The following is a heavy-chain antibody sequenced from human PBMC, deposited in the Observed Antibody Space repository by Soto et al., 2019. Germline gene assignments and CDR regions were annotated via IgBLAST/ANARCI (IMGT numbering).Heavy chain of an antibody. Sequence: GGSLRLSCAASGFMFSNFEMSWVRQAPGKGPEWVSSIRSSGSDIYYAGSVKGRFTISRDNVKDSLYLQMNSLRAEDTAIYFCAGGCCGSDPSYFDYWGQGTLVTVSS. CDR1: GFMFSNFE. CDR2: IRSSGSDI. V-gene: IGHV3-48*03. CDR3: AGGCCGSDPSYFDY. D-gene: IGHD5-12*01. J-gene: IGHJ4*02.